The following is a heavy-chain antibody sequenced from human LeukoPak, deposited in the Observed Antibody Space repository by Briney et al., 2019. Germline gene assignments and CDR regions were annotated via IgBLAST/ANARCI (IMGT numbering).Heavy chain of an antibody. J-gene: IGHJ4*02. CDR1: GFTFSSYA. CDR2: ISGSGGST. CDR3: AKDGGTYYYDSSGYYPDY. D-gene: IGHD3-22*01. V-gene: IGHV3-23*01. Sequence: GGSLRLSCAASGFTFSSYAMSWVRQAPGKGLEWVSAISGSGGSTYYADSVKGRFTISRDNSKNTLYLQMNSLRAEDTAVYYCAKDGGTYYYDSSGYYPDYWGQGTLVTVSS.